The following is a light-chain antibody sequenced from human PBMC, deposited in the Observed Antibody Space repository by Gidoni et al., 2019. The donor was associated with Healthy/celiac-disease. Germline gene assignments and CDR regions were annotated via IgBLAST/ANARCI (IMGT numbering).Light chain of an antibody. J-gene: IGKJ4*01. CDR2: DAS. Sequence: DIQMTQSPSSLSASVGDRVTITCQASQDISNYLNCDHQQPAEAPNLLIYDASNFETGGPSRFSGSGSAAEFTSPIISRQPEEIATSYFRQHDYLSLTFGGGTKVEIK. CDR3: RQHDYLSLT. CDR1: QDISNY. V-gene: IGKV1-33*01.